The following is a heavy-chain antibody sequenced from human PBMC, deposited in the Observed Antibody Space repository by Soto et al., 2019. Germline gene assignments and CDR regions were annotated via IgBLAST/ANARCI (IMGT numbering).Heavy chain of an antibody. CDR3: AKEKPTTTCFDS. D-gene: IGHD1-1*01. CDR1: GFSFSTYP. CDR2: ISGSGTNT. Sequence: GESLKISCVASGFSFSTYPMTWVRQAPGKGLEWVSLISGSGTNTYYAESVKGRFTISRDNSQNTLYLQMNTLRAEDTAVYYCAKEKPTTTCFDSWGQGTLVTVSS. J-gene: IGHJ4*02. V-gene: IGHV3-23*01.